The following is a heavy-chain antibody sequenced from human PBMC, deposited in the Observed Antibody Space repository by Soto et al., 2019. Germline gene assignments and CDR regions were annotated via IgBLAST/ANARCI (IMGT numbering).Heavy chain of an antibody. Sequence: QVQLVQSGAEVKKPGSSVKGSGKASGGTLSNYAFTWVRQAPGQGLEWMGGIIPIFNTANYAQKFQGRVTITADESTSTAYLEVNSLRTEDPALSYRARGRPIDYVGNNNNGMEVGGQGTPVTFA. D-gene: IGHD4-17*01. CDR3: ARGRPIDYVGNNNNGMEV. J-gene: IGHJ6*02. V-gene: IGHV1-69*01. CDR2: IIPIFNTA. CDR1: GGTLSNYA.